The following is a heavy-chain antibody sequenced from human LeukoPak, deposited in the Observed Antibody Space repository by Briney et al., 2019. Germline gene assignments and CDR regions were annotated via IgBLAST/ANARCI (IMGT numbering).Heavy chain of an antibody. D-gene: IGHD2-2*01. CDR3: SGRVSSRSPRAY. CDR1: GLTFTDFW. V-gene: IGHV3-7*01. J-gene: IGHJ4*02. CDR2: INPYGTEK. Sequence: GGSLRLSCAASGLTFTDFWMNWVRLAPGRGLEWLANINPYGTEKYYVDSVKGRFAISRDNAKNEVYLEMNSMRAEEKGVYYCSGRVSSRSPRAYWGQGALVSVSS.